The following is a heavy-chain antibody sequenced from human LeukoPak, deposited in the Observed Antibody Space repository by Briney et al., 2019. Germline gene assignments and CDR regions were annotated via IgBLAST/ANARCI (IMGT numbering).Heavy chain of an antibody. J-gene: IGHJ4*02. CDR1: GFTFSSYS. CDR3: ARDKVVAAKASDY. Sequence: PGGSLRLSCAASGFTFSSYSMNWVRQAPGKGLEWVSSISSSSRYIYYADSVKGRFTISRDNAKNSLYLQMNSLRAEDTAVYYCARDKVVAAKASDYWGQGTLVTVSS. CDR2: ISSSSRYI. V-gene: IGHV3-21*01. D-gene: IGHD2-15*01.